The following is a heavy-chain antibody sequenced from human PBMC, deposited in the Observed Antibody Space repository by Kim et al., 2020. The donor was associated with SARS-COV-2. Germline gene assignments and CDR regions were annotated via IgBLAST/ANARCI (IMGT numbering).Heavy chain of an antibody. CDR2: INTDGSGA. J-gene: IGHJ5*02. V-gene: IGHV3-7*03. CDR3: AKEEWYRRDP. Sequence: GGSLRLSCVASGFTFYSHFMRWVRQAPGKGLEWVAKINTDGSGAEYADSVKGRFTISRDNTRNSLSLQMNSLRAEDTAVYYCAKEEWYRRDPWGQGTLVTVFS. D-gene: IGHD2-8*01. CDR1: GFTFYSHF.